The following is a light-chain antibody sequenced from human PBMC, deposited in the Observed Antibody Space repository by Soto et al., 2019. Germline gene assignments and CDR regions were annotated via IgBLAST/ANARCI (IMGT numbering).Light chain of an antibody. Sequence: DIQMTQSPSSVSASVGDRVTITCRASQNINNWLAWYQQKPGKAPKLLVYTTSNLQSGVPSRFSGSASGTDFTLTISSLQPEDFATYYCQQADSFPLTFGGGTKVEIK. J-gene: IGKJ4*01. CDR1: QNINNW. CDR2: TTS. V-gene: IGKV1D-12*01. CDR3: QQADSFPLT.